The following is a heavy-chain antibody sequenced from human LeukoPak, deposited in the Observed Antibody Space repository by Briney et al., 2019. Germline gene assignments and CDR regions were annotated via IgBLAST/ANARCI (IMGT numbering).Heavy chain of an antibody. J-gene: IGHJ5*02. CDR2: IYYSGST. CDR3: ARGSSSLPWFDP. D-gene: IGHD6-13*01. CDR1: GGPISSYY. V-gene: IGHV4-59*01. Sequence: PSETLSLTCTVSGGPISSYYWSWIRQPPGKGLEWIGYIYYSGSTNYNPSLKSRVTISVDTSKNQFSLKLSSVTAADTAVYYCARGSSSLPWFDPWGQGTLVTVSS.